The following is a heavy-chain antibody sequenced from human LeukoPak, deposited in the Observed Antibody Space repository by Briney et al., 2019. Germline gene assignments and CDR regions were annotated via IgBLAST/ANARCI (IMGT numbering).Heavy chain of an antibody. Sequence: GESLKISCKGSGYSFTSYWIGWVRQMPGKGLEWMGIIYPGDSDTRYSPSFQGQVTISADKSISTAYLQWSSLKASDTAMYYCARHGCSSTSCYYYYMDVWGKGTTVTVSS. J-gene: IGHJ6*03. V-gene: IGHV5-51*01. CDR3: ARHGCSSTSCYYYYMDV. CDR1: GYSFTSYW. D-gene: IGHD2-2*01. CDR2: IYPGDSDT.